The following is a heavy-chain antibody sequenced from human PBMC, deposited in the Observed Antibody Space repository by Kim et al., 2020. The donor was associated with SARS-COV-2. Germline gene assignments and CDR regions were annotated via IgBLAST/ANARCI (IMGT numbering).Heavy chain of an antibody. V-gene: IGHV4-31*03. CDR3: ARTMATKPSPRPYFDY. J-gene: IGHJ4*02. D-gene: IGHD5-12*01. CDR2: IYYSGST. CDR1: GGSISSGGYY. Sequence: SETLSLTCTVSGGSISSGGYYWSWIRQHPGKGLEWIGYIYYSGSTYYNPSLKSRVTISVDTSKNQFSLKLSSVTAADTAVYYCARTMATKPSPRPYFDYWGQGTLVTVSS.